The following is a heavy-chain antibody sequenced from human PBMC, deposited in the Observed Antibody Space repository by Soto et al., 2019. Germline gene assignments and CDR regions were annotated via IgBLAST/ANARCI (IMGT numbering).Heavy chain of an antibody. CDR3: ARSAFTPLLVDV. V-gene: IGHV1-3*01. J-gene: IGHJ6*02. D-gene: IGHD2-15*01. Sequence: ASVKVSCKASGYTFTNYAMHWVRQAPGQRLEWMGWVNAGNGDTKYSQKFQDRVTITRDTSASTAYMELSSLRSEDTAVYYCARSAFTPLLVDVWGQGTTVTVSS. CDR1: GYTFTNYA. CDR2: VNAGNGDT.